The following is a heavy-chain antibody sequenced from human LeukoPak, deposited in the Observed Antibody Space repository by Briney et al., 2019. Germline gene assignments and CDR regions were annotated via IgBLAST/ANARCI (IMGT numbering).Heavy chain of an antibody. D-gene: IGHD5-18*01. V-gene: IGHV4-39*01. CDR3: ARHELRYSHTFDY. CDR1: XXXXXXXXXX. CDR2: IYXSGSX. J-gene: IGHJ4*02. Sequence: PSETLSLTCTVXXXXXXXXXXXXGXXXXXXXXXXXXXGSIYXSGSXYXNPSLKSRVXISVDTSKNQFSLKLNSVTAADTALYYCARHELRYSHTFDYWGQGTLVTVSS.